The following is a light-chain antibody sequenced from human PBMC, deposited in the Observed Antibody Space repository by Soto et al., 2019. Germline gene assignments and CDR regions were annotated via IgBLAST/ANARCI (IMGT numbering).Light chain of an antibody. Sequence: EIVLTQSPGTLSLSPKERVTLSCRAGQSLTSSYLAWYQQKPGQAPRLLIYDASSRATGIPDRFSGSGSGTDFTLTISRLELEDFAVYYCQQYGSSLLTFGGGTKVDIK. CDR1: QSLTSSY. V-gene: IGKV3-20*01. J-gene: IGKJ4*01. CDR3: QQYGSSLLT. CDR2: DAS.